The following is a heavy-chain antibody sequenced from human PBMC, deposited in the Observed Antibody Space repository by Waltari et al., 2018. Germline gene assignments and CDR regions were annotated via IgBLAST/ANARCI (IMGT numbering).Heavy chain of an antibody. V-gene: IGHV1-3*01. CDR3: ARDLPYYDFLSGVGGGYFDP. CDR1: GYTFANYA. J-gene: IGHJ5*02. CDR2: INEGKGNP. D-gene: IGHD3-3*01. Sequence: QVQLVQSGAEVKKPGASVKVSCRASGYTFANYAIHWVRQAPGQSLAWKGRINEGKGNPKYSQKFQGRITITRDTSSGTAYMELTSLRSEDTAVYYCARDLPYYDFLSGVGGGYFDPWGQGTLVTVSS.